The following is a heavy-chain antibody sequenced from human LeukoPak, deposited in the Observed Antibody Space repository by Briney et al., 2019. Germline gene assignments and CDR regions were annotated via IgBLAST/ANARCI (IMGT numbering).Heavy chain of an antibody. CDR2: IRYDGSNK. J-gene: IGHJ4*02. CDR3: ATSYSSSWTNDY. CDR1: GFTFSSYG. V-gene: IGHV3-30*02. D-gene: IGHD6-13*01. Sequence: SGGSLRLSCAASGFTFSSYGMHWVRQAPGKGLEWVAFIRYDGSNKYCADSVKGRFTIYRDNSKNTLYLQMNSLRAEDTAVYYCATSYSSSWTNDYWGQGTLVTVSS.